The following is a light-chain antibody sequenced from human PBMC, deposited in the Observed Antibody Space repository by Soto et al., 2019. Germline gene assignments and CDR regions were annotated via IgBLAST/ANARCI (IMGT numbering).Light chain of an antibody. CDR2: DVA. CDR1: STDVGRYNY. J-gene: IGLJ1*01. CDR3: SSYTTSSTYV. V-gene: IGLV2-14*01. Sequence: QSVLTQPASVSGSPGQPITISCTGTSTDVGRYNYVSWYQQHPGKAPKLMIYDVANRPSGVSNRFSGSKSGITASLTISGLQAEDEADYYCSSYTTSSTYVFGTGTKATVL.